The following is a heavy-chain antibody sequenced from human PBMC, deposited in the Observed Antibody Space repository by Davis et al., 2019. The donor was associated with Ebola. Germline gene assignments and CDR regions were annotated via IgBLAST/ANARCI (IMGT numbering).Heavy chain of an antibody. CDR3: AKDYDILTGYYSPYYFDY. CDR1: GFTFSDHY. Sequence: PGGSLRLSCAASGFTFSDHYMDWVRQAPGQGMEWVARIRNKANSYTTEYAASVKGRFTISRDDSKNSHYLQMNSLETEDTAVYYCAKDYDILTGYYSPYYFDYWGQGTLVTVSS. J-gene: IGHJ4*02. CDR2: IRNKANSYTT. V-gene: IGHV3-72*01. D-gene: IGHD3-9*01.